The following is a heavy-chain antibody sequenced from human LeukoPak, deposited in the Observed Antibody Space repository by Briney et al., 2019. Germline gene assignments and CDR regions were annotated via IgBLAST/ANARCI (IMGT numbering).Heavy chain of an antibody. V-gene: IGHV4-59*08. D-gene: IGHD3-16*01. CDR1: GGSIGSSF. CDR3: ARRLRAESDASPDNWIGP. CDR2: VFHTGSA. J-gene: IGHJ5*02. Sequence: SETLSLTCSVSGGSIGSSFWNWIRQPPGKALEWIGHVFHTGSARYNPSLTSRVTISVDTSNNQFSLTLHSVTAADTAIYYCARRLRAESDASPDNWIGPWGQGALVTVSS.